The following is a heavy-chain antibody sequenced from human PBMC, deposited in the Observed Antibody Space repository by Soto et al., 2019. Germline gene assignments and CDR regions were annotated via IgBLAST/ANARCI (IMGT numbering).Heavy chain of an antibody. V-gene: IGHV5-10-1*01. J-gene: IGHJ4*02. D-gene: IGHD3-22*01. Sequence: PGESLKISCQASGYSFTTYWISWVRQMPGKGLECMGRIDPTDSYTDYSPSFEGHVTMSVDRSINTAYLEWSSLKASDSAMYYCARLTLAHDSSGYHIFDYWGQGTLVTVSS. CDR2: IDPTDSYT. CDR3: ARLTLAHDSSGYHIFDY. CDR1: GYSFTTYW.